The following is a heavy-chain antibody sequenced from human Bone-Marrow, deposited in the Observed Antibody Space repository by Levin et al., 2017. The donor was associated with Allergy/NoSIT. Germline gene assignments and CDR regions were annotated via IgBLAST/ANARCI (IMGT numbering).Heavy chain of an antibody. D-gene: IGHD5-12*01. Sequence: ESGPTLVKPQQTLTLTCTYSGFSLFNGGMTVAWIRRPPGKALEWLALIYRNDEKQYSPSLRSRLTITEDTSKKQVVLKMTGMDPLDTATYYCAHTQSPIGASGPYYGMNVWGPGITVTVSS. CDR1: GFSLFNGGMT. V-gene: IGHV2-5*01. J-gene: IGHJ6*02. CDR3: AHTQSPIGASGPYYGMNV. CDR2: IYRNDEK.